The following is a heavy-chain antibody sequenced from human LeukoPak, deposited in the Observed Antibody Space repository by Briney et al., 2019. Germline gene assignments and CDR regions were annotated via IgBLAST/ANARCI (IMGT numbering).Heavy chain of an antibody. Sequence: PSETLSVTCTVSGGSISGGGYYWSWIRQHPGKGLEWIGYIYYSGSTYYNPSLKSRVTISVDTSKNQFSLKLSSVTAADTAVYYCASSQQLAFDYWGQGTLVTVSS. CDR3: ASSQQLAFDY. CDR2: IYYSGST. D-gene: IGHD6-13*01. CDR1: GGSISGGGYY. J-gene: IGHJ4*02. V-gene: IGHV4-31*03.